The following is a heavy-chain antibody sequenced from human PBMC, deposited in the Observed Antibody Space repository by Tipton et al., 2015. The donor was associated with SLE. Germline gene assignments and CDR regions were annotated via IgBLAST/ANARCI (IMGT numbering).Heavy chain of an antibody. J-gene: IGHJ4*02. CDR3: TRMTCSGGTCPDDY. V-gene: IGHV3-49*04. CDR2: IRAKDYGGTP. Sequence: SLRLSCTASGFTFGDYAMSWVRQAPGKGLEWVGFIRAKDYGGTPEYAASVRGRFTISRDDSKSIAYLQMNGLKTEDTAVYYCTRMTCSGGTCPDDYWGQRTLISVSS. CDR1: GFTFGDYA. D-gene: IGHD2-15*01.